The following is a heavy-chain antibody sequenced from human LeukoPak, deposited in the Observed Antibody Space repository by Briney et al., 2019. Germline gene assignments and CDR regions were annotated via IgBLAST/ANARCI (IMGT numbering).Heavy chain of an antibody. CDR1: VYTFTSYA. V-gene: IGHV1-3*01. CDR2: INAGNGNT. Sequence: ASVKVSCKASVYTFTSYAMHWVRQAPGQRLEWMGWINAGNGNTKYSQKFQGRVTITRDTSASTAYMGLSSLRAEDTAVYYCARDWASGWDYWGQGTLVTVSS. CDR3: ARDWASGWDY. D-gene: IGHD6-19*01. J-gene: IGHJ4*02.